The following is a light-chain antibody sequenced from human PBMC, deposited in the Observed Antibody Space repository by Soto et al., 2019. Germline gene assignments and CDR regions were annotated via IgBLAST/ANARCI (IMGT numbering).Light chain of an antibody. CDR3: QQRDSWPWT. J-gene: IGKJ1*01. Sequence: TPSLGTLSLTPGERATLSCRASRSVSSSYLAWYQQKPGQAHRLLIYGASSRDTGIPDRFSGSGSGTDFTLTISSLEPEDFAVYYCQQRDSWPWTFGQGAKVDIK. CDR2: GAS. V-gene: IGKV3D-20*02. CDR1: RSVSSSY.